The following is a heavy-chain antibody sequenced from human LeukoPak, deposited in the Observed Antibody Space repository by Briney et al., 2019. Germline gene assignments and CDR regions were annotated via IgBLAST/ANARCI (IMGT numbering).Heavy chain of an antibody. CDR2: ISAYNGNT. D-gene: IGHD3-22*01. CDR3: ARDIPGDSSGYYFYYLDY. CDR1: GYTFNTYG. V-gene: IGHV1-18*01. Sequence: GASVKVSCKASGYTFNTYGIRWVRQAPGQGLEWMGWISAYNGNTEYAQKFQGRVTLTTDTSTSTAYMELRSLRSDDTAVYYCARDIPGDSSGYYFYYLDYWGQGTLVTVSS. J-gene: IGHJ4*02.